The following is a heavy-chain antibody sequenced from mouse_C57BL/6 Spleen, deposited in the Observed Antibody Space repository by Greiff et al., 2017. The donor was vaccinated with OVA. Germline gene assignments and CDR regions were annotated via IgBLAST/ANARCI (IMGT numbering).Heavy chain of an antibody. CDR1: GFTFSDYG. CDR3: ARGRFAY. V-gene: IGHV5-17*01. CDR2: ISSGSSTI. Sequence: EVQGVESGGGLVKPGGSLKPSCAASGFTFSDYGMHWVRQAPEKGLEWVAYISSGSSTIYYADTVKGRFTISRDNAKNTLFLQMTSLRSEDTAMYYCARGRFAYWGQGTLVTVSA. J-gene: IGHJ3*01.